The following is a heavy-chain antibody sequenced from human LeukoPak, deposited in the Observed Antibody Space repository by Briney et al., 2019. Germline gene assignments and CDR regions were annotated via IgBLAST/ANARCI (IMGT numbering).Heavy chain of an antibody. CDR2: INHSGTT. CDR1: GESFSGFY. D-gene: IGHD2-21*02. V-gene: IGHV4-34*01. CDR3: ARGRCGDDCYPNWFDP. Sequence: SETLSLTCAVYGESFSGFYWSWIRQPLGKGLEWIGEINHSGTTNYNPSLKSRVIMSVDTSKNQFSLKLSSVTAADTAVYYCARGRCGDDCYPNWFDPWGQGTLVTVSS. J-gene: IGHJ5*02.